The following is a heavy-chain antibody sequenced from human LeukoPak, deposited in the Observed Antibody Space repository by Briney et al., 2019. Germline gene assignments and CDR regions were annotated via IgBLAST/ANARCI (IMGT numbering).Heavy chain of an antibody. J-gene: IGHJ4*02. CDR3: ARAARGVAAAPDDY. CDR1: GFTFDDYG. CDR2: INWNGGST. D-gene: IGHD6-13*01. Sequence: GGSLRPSCAASGFTFDDYGMSWVRQAPGKGLEWVSGINWNGGSTGYADSVKGRFTISRDNAKNSLYLQMNSLRAEDTALYYCARAARGVAAAPDDYWGQGTLVTVSS. V-gene: IGHV3-20*04.